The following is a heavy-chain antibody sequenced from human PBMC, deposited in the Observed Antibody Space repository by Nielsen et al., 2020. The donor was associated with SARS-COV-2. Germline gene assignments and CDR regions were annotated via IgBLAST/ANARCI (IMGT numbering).Heavy chain of an antibody. J-gene: IGHJ4*02. CDR3: ARGSRSWYYFDY. CDR2: IYYSGST. D-gene: IGHD6-13*01. V-gene: IGHV4-39*07. Sequence: PGKGLEWIGSIYYSGSTYYNPSLKSRVTISVDTSKNQFSLKLSSVTAADTAVYYCARGSRSWYYFDYWGQGTLVTVSS.